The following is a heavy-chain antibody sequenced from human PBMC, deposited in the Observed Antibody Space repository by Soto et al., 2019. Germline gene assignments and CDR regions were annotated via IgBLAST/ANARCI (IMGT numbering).Heavy chain of an antibody. V-gene: IGHV1-2*04. CDR1: GYTFTDYY. CDR3: ARDRDIRGPNGFDP. Sequence: QVQLVQSGAEVKEPGASVKVYCKASGYTFTDYYIHWVRQAPGQGLEWMGWINVDSGGTNYAQKSQGWVTITRGTSISTAYMELRRLKPDDTAVYYCARDRDIRGPNGFDPWGQGTLVTVAS. CDR2: INVDSGGT. D-gene: IGHD3-9*01. J-gene: IGHJ5*02.